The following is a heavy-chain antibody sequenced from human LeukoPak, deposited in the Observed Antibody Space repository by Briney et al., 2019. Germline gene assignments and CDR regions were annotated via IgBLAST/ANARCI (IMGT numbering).Heavy chain of an antibody. V-gene: IGHV1-18*04. CDR3: AKTSWLPDAFDI. D-gene: IGHD3-22*01. J-gene: IGHJ3*02. CDR1: GYTFTGYY. CDR2: ISAYNGNT. Sequence: ASVKVSCKASGYTFTGYYMHWVRQAPGQGLEWMGWISAYNGNTNYAQKLQGRVTMTTDTSTSTAYMELRSLRSDDTAVYYCAKTSWLPDAFDIWGQGTMVTVSS.